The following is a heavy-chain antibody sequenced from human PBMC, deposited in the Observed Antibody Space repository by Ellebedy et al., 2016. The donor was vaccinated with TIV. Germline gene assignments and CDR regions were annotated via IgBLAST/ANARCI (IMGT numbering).Heavy chain of an antibody. CDR2: ITSTGAGT. Sequence: PGGSLRLSCTASGFSFSNYAMSWVRQVPGKGLEWVSYITSTGAGTYFADSVKGRFTIFRDNSENTLDLQMNSLRPEDTAVYFCAKSNKPSTHQFDSWGRGTLVTVSS. CDR3: AKSNKPSTHQFDS. J-gene: IGHJ4*02. D-gene: IGHD1/OR15-1a*01. CDR1: GFSFSNYA. V-gene: IGHV3-23*01.